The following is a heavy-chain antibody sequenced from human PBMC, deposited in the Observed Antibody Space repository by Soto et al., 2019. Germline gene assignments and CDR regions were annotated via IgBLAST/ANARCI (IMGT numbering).Heavy chain of an antibody. V-gene: IGHV3-21*01. CDR1: GFTFSTYS. Sequence: PGGSLRLSCAASGFTFSTYSMNWVRQAPGKGLEWVSSISGSGNYTHYADFLKGRFTISRENAKNSLYLQMNSLRAGDTAVYYCARVIEGGTLDVWGQGTTVTVSS. J-gene: IGHJ6*02. CDR3: ARVIEGGTLDV. CDR2: ISGSGNYT.